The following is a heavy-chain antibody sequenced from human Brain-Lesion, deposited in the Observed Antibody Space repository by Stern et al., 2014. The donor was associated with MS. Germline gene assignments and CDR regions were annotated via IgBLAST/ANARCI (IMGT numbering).Heavy chain of an antibody. V-gene: IGHV4-39*01. CDR3: AGEEDIRYCSGGSCTGNWFDP. D-gene: IGHD2-15*01. Sequence: QLQLQESGPGLVKPSETLSLTCTVAGGSVSSTSYAWAWIRQPPGKGLEWIGTIYYSGNTYYSPSLKSRLTISLDTSKNQFSLQVGFGTAADTAVYYCAGEEDIRYCSGGSCTGNWFDPWGQGTLVTVSS. CDR1: GGSVSSTSYA. CDR2: IYYSGNT. J-gene: IGHJ5*02.